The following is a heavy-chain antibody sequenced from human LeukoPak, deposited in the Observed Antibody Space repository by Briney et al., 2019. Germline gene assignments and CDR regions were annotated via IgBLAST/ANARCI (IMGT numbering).Heavy chain of an antibody. CDR3: ARHSPGGARKAFDI. CDR2: IYYSGST. V-gene: IGHV4-59*08. Sequence: SETLSLTCTVSGGSISSYSWSWIRQPPGKGLEWIGYIYYSGSTNYNPSLESRVTISVDTSKNQVSLNLSSVTAADTAVYYCARHSPGGARKAFDIWGQGTMVTVSS. D-gene: IGHD3-16*01. CDR1: GGSISSYS. J-gene: IGHJ3*02.